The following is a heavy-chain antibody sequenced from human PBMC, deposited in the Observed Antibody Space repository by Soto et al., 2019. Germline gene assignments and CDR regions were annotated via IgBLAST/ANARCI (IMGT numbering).Heavy chain of an antibody. CDR3: AEGTTG. Sequence: GGSLRLSCATAGFTFSSHWMFWVRQAPGKGLEWVANINQDGSKKYYVDSVKGRFTISRDNGKNSLFLQMNTLRAEDTAVYYCAEGTTGWGQGTLVTVSS. J-gene: IGHJ4*02. V-gene: IGHV3-7*03. CDR1: GFTFSSHW. D-gene: IGHD3-10*01. CDR2: INQDGSKK.